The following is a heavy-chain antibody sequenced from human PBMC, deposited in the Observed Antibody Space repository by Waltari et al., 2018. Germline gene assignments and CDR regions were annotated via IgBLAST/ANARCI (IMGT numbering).Heavy chain of an antibody. CDR3: ARYSSAVAVGDY. V-gene: IGHV4-34*01. D-gene: IGHD6-19*01. Sequence: QVQLQQWGAGLLKPSETLSLTCAVYGGSFSGYYWSWIRQPPGKGLEWIGEINHSGGTNYNPSLKSRVTISVDTSKNQFSLKLSSVTAADTAVYYCARYSSAVAVGDYWGQGTLVTVSS. J-gene: IGHJ4*02. CDR2: INHSGGT. CDR1: GGSFSGYY.